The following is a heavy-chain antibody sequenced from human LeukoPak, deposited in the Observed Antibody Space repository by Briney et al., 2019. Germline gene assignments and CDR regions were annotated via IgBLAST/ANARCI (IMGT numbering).Heavy chain of an antibody. V-gene: IGHV3-7*04. D-gene: IGHD2-21*01. Sequence: GGSLRLSCAASGFTFSNYWMSWVRQAPGRGLEWVANINQDGSEKSYVDSVEGRFTISRDNAKKSLYLHVNSLRAEDTAVYYCARDIYGGHDYWGQGTLLTVSS. J-gene: IGHJ4*02. CDR3: ARDIYGGHDY. CDR2: INQDGSEK. CDR1: GFTFSNYW.